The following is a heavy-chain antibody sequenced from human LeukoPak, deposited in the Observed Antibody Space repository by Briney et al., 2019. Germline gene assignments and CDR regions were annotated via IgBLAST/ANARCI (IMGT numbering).Heavy chain of an antibody. J-gene: IGHJ6*03. D-gene: IGHD4-17*01. V-gene: IGHV1-69*05. CDR3: ARDDYGDGRSIDYYYMDV. Sequence: SVKVSFKASVGTFSSYAISWVRQAPGQGLEWMGRIIPIFGTANYAQKFQGRVTITTDESTSTAYMELSSLRSEDTAVYYCARDDYGDGRSIDYYYMDVWGKGTTVTVSS. CDR2: IIPIFGTA. CDR1: VGTFSSYA.